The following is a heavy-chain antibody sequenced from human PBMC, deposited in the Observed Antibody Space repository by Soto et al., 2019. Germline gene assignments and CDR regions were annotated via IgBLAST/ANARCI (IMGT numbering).Heavy chain of an antibody. CDR1: GYAFTTYG. J-gene: IGHJ4*02. Sequence: QVHLVQSGAEVKKPGSSVKVSCKGSGYAFTTYGITWVRQAPGQGLEWMGWISAHTGNTNYAQKLQGRVTVTRDTSTSTAYMELRSLRSDDTAVYYCARGRYWDYWGQGALVTVSS. V-gene: IGHV1-18*01. CDR3: ARGRYWDY. CDR2: ISAHTGNT. D-gene: IGHD2-8*02.